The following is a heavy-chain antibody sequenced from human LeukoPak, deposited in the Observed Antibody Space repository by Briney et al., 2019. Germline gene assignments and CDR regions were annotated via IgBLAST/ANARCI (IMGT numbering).Heavy chain of an antibody. Sequence: GGTLRLSCAASGFTFSSYEMNWVRQAPGTGPEWVSYISISGRNKYYADSVKGRFTISRDNAKKSLYLQMNSLRAEDTAVYYCARQPDYYYYGMDVWGQGTTVTVFS. J-gene: IGHJ6*02. CDR3: ARQPDYYYYGMDV. V-gene: IGHV3-48*03. CDR2: ISISGRNK. CDR1: GFTFSSYE. D-gene: IGHD1-14*01.